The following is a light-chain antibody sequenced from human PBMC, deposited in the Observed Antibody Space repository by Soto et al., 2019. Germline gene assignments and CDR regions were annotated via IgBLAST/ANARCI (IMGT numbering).Light chain of an antibody. CDR3: QQYGSSPPGIT. CDR1: QSVSSSY. Sequence: EIVLTQSPGTLSLSPGERATLSCRASQSVSSSYLAWYQQKPGQAPRLLIYGASSRATGIPDRFSGSGSGTDSTLTISRLEPEYFAVYYCQQYGSSPPGITFGGGTKVEIK. J-gene: IGKJ4*01. V-gene: IGKV3-20*01. CDR2: GAS.